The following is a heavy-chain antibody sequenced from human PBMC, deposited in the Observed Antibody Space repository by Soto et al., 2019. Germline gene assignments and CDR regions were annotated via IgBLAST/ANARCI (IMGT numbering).Heavy chain of an antibody. CDR3: AKDGRESGSYFWYYYYGMDV. J-gene: IGHJ6*02. CDR2: ISYDGSNK. D-gene: IGHD1-26*01. V-gene: IGHV3-30*18. CDR1: GFTFSSYG. Sequence: QVQLVESGGGVVQPGRSLRLSCAASGFTFSSYGMHWVRQAPGKGLEWVAVISYDGSNKYYADSVKGRFTISRDNSKNTLYLQMNSLRAEDTAVYYCAKDGRESGSYFWYYYYGMDVWGQGTTVTVS.